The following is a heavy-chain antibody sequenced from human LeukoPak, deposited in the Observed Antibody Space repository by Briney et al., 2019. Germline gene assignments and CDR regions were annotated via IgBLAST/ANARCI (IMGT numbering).Heavy chain of an antibody. D-gene: IGHD4-17*01. V-gene: IGHV3-30*02. J-gene: IGHJ6*03. CDR2: IRYDGSNK. CDR3: AKAASKRTDYGDYAFYYYMDV. Sequence: GGSLRLSRAASGFTFSSYGMHWVRQAPGKGLEWVAFIRYDGSNKYYADSVKGRFTISRGNSKNTLYLQMNSLRAEDTAVYYCAKAASKRTDYGDYAFYYYMDVWGKGTTVTISS. CDR1: GFTFSSYG.